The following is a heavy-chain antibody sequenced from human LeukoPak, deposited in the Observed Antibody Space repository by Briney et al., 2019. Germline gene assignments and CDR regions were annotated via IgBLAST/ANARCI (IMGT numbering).Heavy chain of an antibody. J-gene: IGHJ4*02. CDR2: IYYSGST. CDR3: ARVYSYGSSVDDY. V-gene: IGHV4-31*03. D-gene: IGHD5-18*01. Sequence: SETLSLTCTVSGGSISSGGYYWSWIRQHPGKGLEWIGYIYYSGSTYYNPSLKSRVTISVDTSKNQFSLKLSSVTAADTAVYYCARVYSYGSSVDDYWGQGTLVTVSS. CDR1: GGSISSGGYY.